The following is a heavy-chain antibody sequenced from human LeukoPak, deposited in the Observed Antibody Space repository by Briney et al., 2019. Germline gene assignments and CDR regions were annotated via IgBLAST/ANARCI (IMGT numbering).Heavy chain of an antibody. CDR3: GTCSGSYSYSYGMDV. V-gene: IGHV1-69*06. J-gene: IGHJ6*04. D-gene: IGHD3-10*01. CDR1: GGTFSIYA. Sequence: SVKVSCKASGGTFSIYAISWVRQAPGQGLEWMGGIIPIFDTANYAQKFQGRVTITADKSTSTASMVRCSLRSADTAAYYCGTCSGSYSYSYGMDVWGKGTPVTVSS. CDR2: IIPIFDTA.